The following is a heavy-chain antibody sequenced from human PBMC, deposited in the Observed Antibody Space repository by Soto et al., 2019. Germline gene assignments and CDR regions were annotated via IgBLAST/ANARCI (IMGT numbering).Heavy chain of an antibody. CDR2: ISSSSSTI. J-gene: IGHJ4*02. Sequence: VGSLRLSCAASGFTFSSYSMNWVRQAPGKGLEWVSYISSSSSTIYYADSVKGRFTISRDNSKNFLFLQMDSLRVEDTAVYYCAKDRHPDGIWTFDYWGQGAPVTVTS. D-gene: IGHD3-9*01. CDR3: AKDRHPDGIWTFDY. V-gene: IGHV3-48*01. CDR1: GFTFSSYS.